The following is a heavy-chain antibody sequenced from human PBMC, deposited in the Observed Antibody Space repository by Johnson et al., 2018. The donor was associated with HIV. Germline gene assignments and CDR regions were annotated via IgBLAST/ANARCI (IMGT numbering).Heavy chain of an antibody. Sequence: QVQVVESGGGVVQPGRSLRLSCAASGFTFSSYGMHWVRQAPGKGLEWVAVISYDGSNKYYADSVKGRFSISRDSSKNTLYLQMNSLRAEDTAVYYCAKDSLRGSSWYGDGFDIWGQGTMVTVSS. CDR2: ISYDGSNK. V-gene: IGHV3-30*18. CDR1: GFTFSSYG. D-gene: IGHD6-13*01. J-gene: IGHJ3*02. CDR3: AKDSLRGSSWYGDGFDI.